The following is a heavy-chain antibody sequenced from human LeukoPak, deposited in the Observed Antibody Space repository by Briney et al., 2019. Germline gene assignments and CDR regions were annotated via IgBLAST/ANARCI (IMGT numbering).Heavy chain of an antibody. CDR3: ARDLSVGAKPDLGFDY. J-gene: IGHJ4*02. V-gene: IGHV3-48*04. CDR1: GFTFSSYT. Sequence: GGSLRLSCAASGFTFSSYTMNWVRQAPGKGLEWVSYIGSSSSTIYYADSVKGRFTISRDNAKNSLYLQMNSLRAEDTAVYYCARDLSVGAKPDLGFDYWGQGTLVTVSS. D-gene: IGHD1-26*01. CDR2: IGSSSSTI.